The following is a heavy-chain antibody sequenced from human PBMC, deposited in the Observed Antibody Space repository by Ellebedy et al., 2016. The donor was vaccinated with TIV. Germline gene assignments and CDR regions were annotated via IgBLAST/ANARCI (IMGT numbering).Heavy chain of an antibody. CDR1: GYTFTGYY. Sequence: ASVKVSXKASGYTFTGYYIHWVRQAPGQGLEWMGWINPNSGDTNYAQRFQGRVTMTTDTSISTAYMELSRLRSDDTAVYFCARVPYHPVAGDYWGQGTLVTVSS. V-gene: IGHV1-2*02. CDR2: INPNSGDT. D-gene: IGHD6-19*01. CDR3: ARVPYHPVAGDY. J-gene: IGHJ4*02.